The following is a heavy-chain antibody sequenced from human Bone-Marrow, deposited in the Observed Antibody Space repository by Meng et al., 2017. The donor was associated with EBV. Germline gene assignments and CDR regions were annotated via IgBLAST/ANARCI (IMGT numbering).Heavy chain of an antibody. CDR1: GGSFSGYY. CDR2: INHSGST. V-gene: IGHV4-34*01. Sequence: QVQLQQWGAGLLKPSETLSRTCAVYGGSFSGYYGSWIRQPPGKGLEWIGEINHSGSTNYNPSLKSRVTISVDTSKNQFSLKLSSVTAADTAVYYCARRGDYGDTRVSDYWGQGTLVTVSS. CDR3: ARRGDYGDTRVSDY. J-gene: IGHJ4*02. D-gene: IGHD4-17*01.